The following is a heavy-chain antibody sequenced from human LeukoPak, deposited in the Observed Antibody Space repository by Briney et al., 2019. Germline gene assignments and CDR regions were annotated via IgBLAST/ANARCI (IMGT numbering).Heavy chain of an antibody. CDR3: ARVSATTGATDALDF. J-gene: IGHJ3*01. V-gene: IGHV3-72*01. CDR1: GFTFSDHF. CDR2: IRKKPNSYTT. Sequence: GGSLRLSCAASGFTFSDHFMDWVRQAPGKGLEWVGRIRKKPNSYTTEYAASVKGRFTFSRDDLRSSLYLQMNSLEAEDTGVYYCARVSATTGATDALDFWGQGTMVTVSS. D-gene: IGHD1-1*01.